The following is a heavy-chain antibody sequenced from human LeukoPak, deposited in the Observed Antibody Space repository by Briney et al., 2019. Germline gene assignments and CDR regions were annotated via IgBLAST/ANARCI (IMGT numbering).Heavy chain of an antibody. V-gene: IGHV3-11*05. Sequence: GGSLRLSCAASGFTFSDYYMSWIRQAPGKGLEWVSYISSSSDYANYADSVKGRFTISRDNAKNSLYLQMNSLKTEDTAVYYCTREGRYCSSTSCYVCLDFWGQGTLVTVSS. CDR2: ISSSSDYA. D-gene: IGHD2-2*01. CDR1: GFTFSDYY. J-gene: IGHJ4*02. CDR3: TREGRYCSSTSCYVCLDF.